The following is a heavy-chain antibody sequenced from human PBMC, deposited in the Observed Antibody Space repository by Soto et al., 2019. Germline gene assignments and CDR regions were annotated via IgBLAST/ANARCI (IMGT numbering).Heavy chain of an antibody. D-gene: IGHD3-10*01. CDR2: IYYSGST. J-gene: IGHJ5*02. Sequence: SETLSLTCTVSGGSISSGGYYWSWIRQHPGKGLEWIGYIYYSGSTYYNPSLKSRVTISVDTSKNQFSLKLSSVTAADTAVYYCARDSAYYGSGSYVNWFDPWGQGXLVTVSS. CDR1: GGSISSGGYY. V-gene: IGHV4-31*03. CDR3: ARDSAYYGSGSYVNWFDP.